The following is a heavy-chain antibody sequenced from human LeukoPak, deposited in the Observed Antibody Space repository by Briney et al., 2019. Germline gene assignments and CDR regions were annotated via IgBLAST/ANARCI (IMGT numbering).Heavy chain of an antibody. D-gene: IGHD6-19*01. J-gene: IGHJ3*02. CDR2: INHSGST. CDR3: AREDSSGPQYQTDAFDI. V-gene: IGHV4-34*01. CDR1: GGSFSGYY. Sequence: SETLSLTCTVYGGSFSGYYWSWIRQPPGEGLEWIGEINHSGSTNYNPSLQSRVTISVDTSKNQFSLKLSSVTAADTAVYYCAREDSSGPQYQTDAFDIWGQGAMVTVSS.